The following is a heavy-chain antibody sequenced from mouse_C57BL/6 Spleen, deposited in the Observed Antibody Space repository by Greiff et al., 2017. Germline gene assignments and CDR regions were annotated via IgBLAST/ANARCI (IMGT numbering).Heavy chain of an antibody. CDR1: GFSLTSYG. CDR3: ARNPYYYGSSDWYFDV. J-gene: IGHJ1*03. D-gene: IGHD1-1*01. V-gene: IGHV2-2*01. CDR2: IWSGGST. Sequence: QVQLQQSGPGLVQPSQSLSITCTVSGFSLTSYGVHWVRQSPGKGLEWLGVIWSGGSTDYNAAFISRLSISKDNSKSQVFFKMNSLQADDTAIYYCARNPYYYGSSDWYFDVWGTGTTVTVSS.